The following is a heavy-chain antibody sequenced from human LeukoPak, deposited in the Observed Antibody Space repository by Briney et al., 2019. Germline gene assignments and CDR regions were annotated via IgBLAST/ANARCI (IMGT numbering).Heavy chain of an antibody. J-gene: IGHJ5*02. CDR1: GFTVSSNY. Sequence: GGSLRLSCAASGFTVSSNYMSWVRQAPGKGLKWVSVIYSGGRTYYADSVKGRFTISRDNSKNTPYLQMNSLRAEDTAVYYCARDWGGSPLGWFDPWGQGTLVTVSS. D-gene: IGHD1-26*01. CDR2: IYSGGRT. V-gene: IGHV3-66*01. CDR3: ARDWGGSPLGWFDP.